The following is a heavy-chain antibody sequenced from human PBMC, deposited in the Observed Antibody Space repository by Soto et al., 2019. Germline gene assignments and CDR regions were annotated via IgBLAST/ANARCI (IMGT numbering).Heavy chain of an antibody. CDR2: ISAYNGNT. Sequence: ASVKVSCKASGYNFTSYGISWVRQAPGQGLEWMGWISAYNGNTNYAQKLQGRVTMTTDTSTSTAYMELRSLRSDDTAVYYCARDDALAVAGRQFDYWGQGTLVTVSS. CDR1: GYNFTSYG. D-gene: IGHD6-19*01. J-gene: IGHJ4*02. V-gene: IGHV1-18*01. CDR3: ARDDALAVAGRQFDY.